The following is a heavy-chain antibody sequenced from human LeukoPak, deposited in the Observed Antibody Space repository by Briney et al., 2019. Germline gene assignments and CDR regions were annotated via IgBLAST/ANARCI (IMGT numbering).Heavy chain of an antibody. Sequence: TGGSLRLSCAASGFSLTSYSMNWVRQAPGRGLEWVSSISSGTTYIYYADSVKGRFTISKDNAKNSLYLQMNSLRAEDTAVYYCARDPGSSSTNWYFDLWGRGTLVTVSS. CDR1: GFSLTSYS. D-gene: IGHD6-13*01. CDR2: ISSGTTYI. V-gene: IGHV3-21*01. J-gene: IGHJ2*01. CDR3: ARDPGSSSTNWYFDL.